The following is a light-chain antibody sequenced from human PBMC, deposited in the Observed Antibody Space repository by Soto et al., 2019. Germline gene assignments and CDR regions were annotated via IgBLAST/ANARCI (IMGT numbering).Light chain of an antibody. CDR2: EVS. CDR3: SSYAGSNNFGV. J-gene: IGLJ1*01. CDR1: SSDVGGYNY. V-gene: IGLV2-8*01. Sequence: QSALTQPPSASGSPGQSVTTSCTGTSSDVGGYNYVSWYQQHPGKAPKLMIYEVSKRPSGVPDRFSGSKSGNTASLTVSGLQAEDEADYYCSSYAGSNNFGVFGTGTKV.